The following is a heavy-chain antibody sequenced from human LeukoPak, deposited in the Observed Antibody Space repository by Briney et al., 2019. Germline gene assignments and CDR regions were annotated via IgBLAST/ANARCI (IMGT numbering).Heavy chain of an antibody. CDR2: INPSGGST. CDR3: ARDQGLTVATIWKMNFNYYFDY. D-gene: IGHD5-12*01. CDR1: GYTFTSYY. V-gene: IGHV1-46*01. J-gene: IGHJ4*02. Sequence: AASVKVSCKASGYTFTSYYMHWVRQAPGQGLEWMGIINPSGGSTSYAQKFQGRVTITRDTSASTAYMELSSLRSEDTAVYYCARDQGLTVATIWKMNFNYYFDYWGQGTLVTVSS.